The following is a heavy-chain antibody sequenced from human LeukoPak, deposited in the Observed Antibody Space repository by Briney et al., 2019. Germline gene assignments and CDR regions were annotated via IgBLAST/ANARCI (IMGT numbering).Heavy chain of an antibody. Sequence: ASVKVSCKASGYTFTDYYIHWVRQAPGQGLEWMGWINPYSGGTNYAQKLQGRVTMTRDTFISTAYMELGRLRSDDTAVYYCARAPFDTAMVDFDYWGQGTLVTVSS. CDR1: GYTFTDYY. CDR2: INPYSGGT. CDR3: ARAPFDTAMVDFDY. V-gene: IGHV1-2*02. D-gene: IGHD5-18*01. J-gene: IGHJ4*02.